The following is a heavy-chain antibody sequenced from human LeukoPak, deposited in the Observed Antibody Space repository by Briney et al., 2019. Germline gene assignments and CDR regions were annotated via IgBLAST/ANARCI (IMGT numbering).Heavy chain of an antibody. CDR1: GFYLNSYL. D-gene: IGHD1-14*01. V-gene: IGHV3-7*01. J-gene: IGHJ3*01. Sequence: PGGSLRLSCAASGFYLNSYLMSWVRQAPGRGLEWVANIKKDGSEENYLDSVKGRFTVSRDNAKNSLYLQMNSLRGEDTAIYYCARSNPNRNALDLWGQGTMVTISS. CDR3: ARSNPNRNALDL. CDR2: IKKDGSEE.